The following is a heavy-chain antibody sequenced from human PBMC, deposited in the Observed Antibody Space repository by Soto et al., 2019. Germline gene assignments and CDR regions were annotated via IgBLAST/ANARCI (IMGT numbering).Heavy chain of an antibody. V-gene: IGHV1-69*06. CDR2: IIPIFGTA. CDR1: GGTFSSYA. CDR3: AREGPLDYCSGGSCYFDY. D-gene: IGHD2-15*01. Sequence: QVQLVQSGAEVKKPGSSVKVSCKASGGTFSSYAISWVRQAPGQGLEWMGGIIPIFGTANYAQKFQGRVTITADKSTSTAYMELSSLRSEDTAVYYCAREGPLDYCSGGSCYFDYWGQGTLVTVSS. J-gene: IGHJ4*02.